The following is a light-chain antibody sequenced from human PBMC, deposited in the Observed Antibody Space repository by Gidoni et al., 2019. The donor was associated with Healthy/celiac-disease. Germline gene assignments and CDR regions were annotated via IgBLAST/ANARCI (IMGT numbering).Light chain of an antibody. CDR3: NSRDSSGNHFVV. J-gene: IGLJ2*01. V-gene: IGLV3-19*01. CDR1: SLRSYY. Sequence: SSELTQDPAVSVALGQTVRITCQGDSLRSYYASWYQQKPGQAPVLVIYGKNNRPSGIPDRFSGSSSGNTASLTITGAQAEDEADYYCNSRDSSGNHFVVFGXGXNLTVL. CDR2: GKN.